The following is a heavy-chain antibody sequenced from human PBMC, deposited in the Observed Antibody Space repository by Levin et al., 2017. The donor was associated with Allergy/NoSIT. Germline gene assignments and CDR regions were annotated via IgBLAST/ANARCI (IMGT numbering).Heavy chain of an antibody. Sequence: ASVKVSCKASGYTFTGYYMHWVRQAPGQGLEWMGWINPNSGGTNYAQKFQGRVTMTRDTSISTAYMELSRLRSDDTAVYYCAAYSSGPEYYYYYGMDVWGQGTTVTVSS. V-gene: IGHV1-2*02. D-gene: IGHD6-19*01. CDR1: GYTFTGYY. J-gene: IGHJ6*02. CDR3: AAYSSGPEYYYYYGMDV. CDR2: INPNSGGT.